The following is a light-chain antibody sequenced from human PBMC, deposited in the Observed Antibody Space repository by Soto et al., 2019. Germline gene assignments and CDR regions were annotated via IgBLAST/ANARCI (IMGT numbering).Light chain of an antibody. CDR2: WAS. CDR1: QNVLYSSDSRNY. J-gene: IGKJ1*01. V-gene: IGKV4-1*01. Sequence: DIVMTQSPDSLAVSLGERATIHCKSSQNVLYSSDSRNYLAWYQQKPGQPPKLLIYWASTRESGVPDRFSGSGSGTDFTLTISSLQAEDVAVYYCQQYFSIPWTFGQGTKVEIE. CDR3: QQYFSIPWT.